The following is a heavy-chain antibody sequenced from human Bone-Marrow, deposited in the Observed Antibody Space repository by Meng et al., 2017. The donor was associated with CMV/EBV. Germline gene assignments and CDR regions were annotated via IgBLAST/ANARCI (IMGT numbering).Heavy chain of an antibody. V-gene: IGHV3-48*03. CDR3: ARRLPLRLVDY. CDR1: GFTFSSYE. Sequence: GESLKTSCAASGFTFSSYEMNWVRQAPGKGLEWVSYISSSGSTIYYADSVKGRFTISRDNAKNSLYLQMNSLTAEDTADYYCARRLPLRLVDYWGQGTLVTVSS. D-gene: IGHD4-11*01. J-gene: IGHJ4*02. CDR2: ISSSGSTI.